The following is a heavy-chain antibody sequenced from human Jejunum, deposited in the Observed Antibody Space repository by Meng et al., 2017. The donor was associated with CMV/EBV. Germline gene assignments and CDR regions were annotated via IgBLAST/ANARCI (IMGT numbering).Heavy chain of an antibody. J-gene: IGHJ6*02. CDR3: AKDRGGIYYHYYGMDV. V-gene: IGHV3-30*02. CDR1: TVSGFG. Sequence: TVSGFGMHWVRQGPGKGLEWVTFIRDDGSNEDYADSVKGRFTISRDDSKNTLYLEMNSLRPDDTAIYYCAKDRGGIYYHYYGMDVWGQGTTVTVSS. CDR2: IRDDGSNE. D-gene: IGHD3-16*01.